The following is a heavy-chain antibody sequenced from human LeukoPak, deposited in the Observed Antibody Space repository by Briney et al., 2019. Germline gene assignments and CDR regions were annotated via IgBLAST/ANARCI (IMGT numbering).Heavy chain of an antibody. D-gene: IGHD1-1*01. V-gene: IGHV4-34*01. Sequence: SETLSLTCAVYGGSFSGYYWSWIRQPPGKGLEWIGEINHSGSTNYNPSLKSRVTISVDTTKNQFSLKLSSVTAADTAVYYCARGARTGTFDYWGQGTLVTVSS. J-gene: IGHJ4*02. CDR1: GGSFSGYY. CDR2: INHSGST. CDR3: ARGARTGTFDY.